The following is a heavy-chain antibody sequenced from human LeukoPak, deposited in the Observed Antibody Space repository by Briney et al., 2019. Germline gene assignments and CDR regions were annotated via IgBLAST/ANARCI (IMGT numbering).Heavy chain of an antibody. CDR1: GYTFTTYW. D-gene: IGHD2-21*01. CDR3: ARSSSPISTRGYFDY. Sequence: GESLKISCKGSGYTFTTYWIGWVRHLPGKGLELMGIIYPGDSDTRYSPSFQGQVTISADKSISAAYLQWSSLKASDTAIYYCARSSSPISTRGYFDYWGQGTLITVSS. J-gene: IGHJ4*02. V-gene: IGHV5-51*01. CDR2: IYPGDSDT.